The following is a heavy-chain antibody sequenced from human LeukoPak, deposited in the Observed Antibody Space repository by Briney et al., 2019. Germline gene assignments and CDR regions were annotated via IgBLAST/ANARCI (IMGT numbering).Heavy chain of an antibody. D-gene: IGHD3-10*01. J-gene: IGHJ3*02. CDR3: ATNTMFRGIHAFDI. CDR1: GYSFSSYW. CDR2: IYPGDSDT. V-gene: IGHV5-51*01. Sequence: GESLKISCKGSGYSFSSYWIAWVRQMPGKCLEWMGIIYPGDSDTRYSPSFQGQVTISADKSISTAYLQWSSLKASDSAMYYCATNTMFRGIHAFDIWGQGTMVTVSS.